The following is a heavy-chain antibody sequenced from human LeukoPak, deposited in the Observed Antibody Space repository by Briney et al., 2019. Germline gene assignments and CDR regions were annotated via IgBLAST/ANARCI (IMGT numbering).Heavy chain of an antibody. D-gene: IGHD1-26*01. J-gene: IGHJ4*02. V-gene: IGHV3-21*04. CDR3: ANHKEGGSYYFDY. CDR2: ISSSSSYI. Sequence: PGGSLRLSCAASGFTFSSYSMNWVRQAPGKGLEWVSSISSSSSYIYYADSVKGRFTISRDNSKNTLYLQMNSLRAEDTAVYYCANHKEGGSYYFDYWGQGTLVTVSS. CDR1: GFTFSSYS.